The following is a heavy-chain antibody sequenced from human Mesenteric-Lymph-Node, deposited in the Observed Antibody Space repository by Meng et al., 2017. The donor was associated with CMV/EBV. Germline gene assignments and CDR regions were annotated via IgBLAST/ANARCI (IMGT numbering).Heavy chain of an antibody. Sequence: SETLSLTCNVSGDSMSRGYYYWSWLRQRPGKGLEWIGYVYYSGSTWYNPSLKSRVIISVDTSKSQFSLRVSSVTAADTAVYYCAREDASGGASGWFDPWGQGTLVTVSS. V-gene: IGHV4-31*03. CDR1: GDSMSRGYYY. D-gene: IGHD3-10*01. CDR3: AREDASGGASGWFDP. J-gene: IGHJ5*02. CDR2: VYYSGST.